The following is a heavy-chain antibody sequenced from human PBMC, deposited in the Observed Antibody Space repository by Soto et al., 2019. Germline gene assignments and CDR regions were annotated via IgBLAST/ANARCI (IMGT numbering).Heavy chain of an antibody. Sequence: SETLSLTCTVSGGSISSYYWSWIRQPPGKGLEWIGYIYYSRSTNYNPSLKSRDNISVDTSKNQFTLKMRSVTAADTVVYYCARDAYDYVWGSYEPHYFDYWGQGTLVTVS. J-gene: IGHJ4*02. V-gene: IGHV4-59*01. D-gene: IGHD3-16*01. CDR2: IYYSRST. CDR3: ARDAYDYVWGSYEPHYFDY. CDR1: GGSISSYY.